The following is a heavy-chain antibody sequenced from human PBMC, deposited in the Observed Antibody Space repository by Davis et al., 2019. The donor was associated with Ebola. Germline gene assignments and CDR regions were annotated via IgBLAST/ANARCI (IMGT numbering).Heavy chain of an antibody. CDR2: IYYSGST. CDR1: GFTFSNAW. J-gene: IGHJ4*02. CDR3: ARGRAAAGDFDY. D-gene: IGHD6-13*01. V-gene: IGHV4-59*12. Sequence: PGGSLRLSCAASGFTFSNAWMSWIRQPPGKGLEWIGYIYYSGSTYYNPSLKSRVTISVDTSKNQFSLKLSSVTAADTAVYYCARGRAAAGDFDYWGQGTLVTVSS.